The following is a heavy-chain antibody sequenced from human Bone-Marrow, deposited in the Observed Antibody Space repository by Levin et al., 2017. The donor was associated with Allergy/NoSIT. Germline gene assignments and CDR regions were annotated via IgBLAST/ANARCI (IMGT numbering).Heavy chain of an antibody. V-gene: IGHV1-46*01. CDR2: INPSGGSP. CDR3: AREFVVVVVATAPPRDSDAFDI. J-gene: IGHJ3*02. CDR1: GYTFTSYY. Sequence: VASVKVSCKASGYTFTSYYMHWVRQAPGQGLEWMGIINPSGGSPTYAQKFQGRVTMTRDTSTSTVYMELSSLRSEDTAVSYCAREFVVVVVATAPPRDSDAFDIWGQGTMVTVSS. D-gene: IGHD2-15*01.